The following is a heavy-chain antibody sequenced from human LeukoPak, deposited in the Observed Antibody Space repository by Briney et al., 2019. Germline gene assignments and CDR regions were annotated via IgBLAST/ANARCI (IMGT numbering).Heavy chain of an antibody. CDR1: GGSIGSRSYY. Sequence: SETLSLTCTVSGGSIGSRSYYWGWIRQPPGKGLEWIGIIYYSGSTYYNPSLKSRVTISVDTSKNRFSLKLNSVTAADTAVYYCARLGPGYSSTWSNDAFAIWGQGTVVTVSS. CDR2: IYYSGST. V-gene: IGHV4-39*01. CDR3: ARLGPGYSSTWSNDAFAI. D-gene: IGHD6-13*01. J-gene: IGHJ3*02.